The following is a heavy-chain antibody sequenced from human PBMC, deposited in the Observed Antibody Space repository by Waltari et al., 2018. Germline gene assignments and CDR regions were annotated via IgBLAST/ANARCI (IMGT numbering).Heavy chain of an antibody. CDR2: ISSNGGST. J-gene: IGHJ6*02. V-gene: IGHV3-64*07. CDR1: GFTFSSYA. Sequence: EVQLVESGGGLVQPGGSLRLSCAASGFTFSSYAVHWVRQAPGKGLEYVSAISSNGGSTYYADSVKGRFTISRDNSKNTLYLQMGSLRAEDMAVYYCARGVYSYDYYYGMDVWGQGTTVTVSS. CDR3: ARGVYSYDYYYGMDV. D-gene: IGHD5-18*01.